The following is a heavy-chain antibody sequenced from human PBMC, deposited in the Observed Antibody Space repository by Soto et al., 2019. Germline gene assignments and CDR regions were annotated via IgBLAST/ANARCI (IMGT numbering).Heavy chain of an antibody. CDR2: FDPEDGET. CDR1: GYTLTELS. J-gene: IGHJ6*02. D-gene: IGHD6-19*01. Sequence: ASVKVSCKVSGYTLTELSMHWVRQAPGKGLEWMGGFDPEDGETIYAQKFQGRVTMTEDTSTDTAYMELNSLRAEDTAVYYCARSGSSSGVFLFGPAEIPTQDNYGMDVWGQGTTVTVSS. CDR3: ARSGSSSGVFLFGPAEIPTQDNYGMDV. V-gene: IGHV1-24*01.